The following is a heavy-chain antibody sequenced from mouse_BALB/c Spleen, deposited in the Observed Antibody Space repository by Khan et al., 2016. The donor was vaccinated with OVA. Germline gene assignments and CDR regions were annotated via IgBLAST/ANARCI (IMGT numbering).Heavy chain of an antibody. CDR3: AVYYYGRAWFAY. V-gene: IGHV2-3*01. CDR1: GFSLTSYG. J-gene: IGHJ3*01. CDR2: IWGDGST. D-gene: IGHD1-1*01. Sequence: QVQLKQSGPGLVAPSQSLSITCTVSGFSLTSYGVGWVRQPPGKGLEWLRVIWGDGSTNYHSALISRLNINKDNSKSQVFLKLNSLQTDDTATYYGAVYYYGRAWFAYWGQGTLVTVSA.